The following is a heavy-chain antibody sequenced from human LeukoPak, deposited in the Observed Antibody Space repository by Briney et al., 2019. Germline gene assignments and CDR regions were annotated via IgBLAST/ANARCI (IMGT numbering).Heavy chain of an antibody. D-gene: IGHD3-10*01. V-gene: IGHV3-21*01. Sequence: GGSRRLSCAASGFTFSSYSMNWVRQAPGKGLEWVSSISSSSSYIYYADSVKGRFTISRDNAKNSLFLQMYSLRDEDTAVYYCARIYYGSGTPPHWGQGTLVTVSS. CDR2: ISSSSSYI. CDR1: GFTFSSYS. J-gene: IGHJ4*02. CDR3: ARIYYGSGTPPH.